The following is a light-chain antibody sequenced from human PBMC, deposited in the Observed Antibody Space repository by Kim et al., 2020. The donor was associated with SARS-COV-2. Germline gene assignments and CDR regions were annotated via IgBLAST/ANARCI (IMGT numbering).Light chain of an antibody. J-gene: IGLJ1*01. CDR3: QAWDSSPSYV. CDR1: KLGDKY. V-gene: IGLV3-1*01. CDR2: QDS. Sequence: SYELTQPPSVSVSPGQTVSITCSGDKLGDKYACWYQQKPGQSPVLVIYQDSKRPSGIPERFSGSNSGNTATLTISGTQAMDEADYYCQAWDSSPSYVFGT.